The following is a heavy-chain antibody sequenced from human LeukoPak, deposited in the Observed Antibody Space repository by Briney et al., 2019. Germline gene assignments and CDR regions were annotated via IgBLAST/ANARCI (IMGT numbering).Heavy chain of an antibody. Sequence: PGGSLRLSCAASGFTFSSYEMNWVRQAPGKGLEWVSYISSSGSTIYYADSVKGRFTISRDNAKNSLYLQMNSLRAEDTAVYYCARGPLWFGELRGPPKPLYFDYWAGEPWSPSPQ. J-gene: IGHJ4*02. CDR2: ISSSGSTI. CDR3: ARGPLWFGELRGPPKPLYFDY. V-gene: IGHV3-48*03. D-gene: IGHD3-10*01. CDR1: GFTFSSYE.